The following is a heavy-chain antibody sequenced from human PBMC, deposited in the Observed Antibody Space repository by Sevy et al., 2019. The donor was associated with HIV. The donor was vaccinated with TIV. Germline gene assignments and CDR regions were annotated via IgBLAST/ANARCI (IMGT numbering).Heavy chain of an antibody. D-gene: IGHD6-6*01. V-gene: IGHV3-43D*03. CDR1: GFTFDDYA. CDR2: ISWDGGST. J-gene: IGHJ6*02. Sequence: GGSLRLSCAASGFTFDDYAMHWVRQAPGKGLEWVSLISWDGGSTYYADSVKGRLTNSRYNSKNSLYLQMNSLRAEDTALYYCAKDIRPATYSSSSPINYYYCMDVWGQGTTVTVSS. CDR3: AKDIRPATYSSSSPINYYYCMDV.